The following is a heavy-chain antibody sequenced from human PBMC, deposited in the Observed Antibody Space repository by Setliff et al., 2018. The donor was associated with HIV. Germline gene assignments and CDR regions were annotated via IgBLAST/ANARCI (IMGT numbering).Heavy chain of an antibody. CDR3: ARDPYCSGDGCFRYYQH. V-gene: IGHV4-61*02. Sequence: PSETLSLTCTVSGASISSGSYYWSWIRQPAGRALEWIGRIYSSGSTNYNPSLKSRVKMSLDTSKNQFSLKLSSVTAADTAVYFCARDPYCSGDGCFRYYQHWGRGTLVTVSS. D-gene: IGHD2-15*01. J-gene: IGHJ1*01. CDR2: IYSSGST. CDR1: GASISSGSYY.